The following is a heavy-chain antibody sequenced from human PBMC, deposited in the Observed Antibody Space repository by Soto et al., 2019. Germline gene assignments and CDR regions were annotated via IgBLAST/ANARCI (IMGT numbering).Heavy chain of an antibody. CDR1: GGSITSSKHY. Sequence: SETLSLTCTVSGGSITSSKHYWSWIRQHPGKGLEWIGYIYLSGFTYSNPSLKSRVSMSIDTSKNEFSLKLSSVTAADTAVYYCASLYPYYDILTGSKLSAFDIWGQGTMVTVPS. V-gene: IGHV4-30-4*08. CDR3: ASLYPYYDILTGSKLSAFDI. D-gene: IGHD3-9*01. CDR2: IYLSGFT. J-gene: IGHJ3*02.